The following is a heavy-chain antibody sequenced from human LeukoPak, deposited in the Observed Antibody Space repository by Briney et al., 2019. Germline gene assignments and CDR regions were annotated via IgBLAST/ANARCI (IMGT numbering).Heavy chain of an antibody. V-gene: IGHV4-59*08. Sequence: SETLSLTCTVSGGSISSYYWSWIRQPPGKGLEWIGYIYYCGSTNYNPSLKSRVTISVDTSKNQFSLKLSSVTAADTAVYYCARGSAYRGYDHFDYWGQGTLATVSS. J-gene: IGHJ4*02. D-gene: IGHD5-12*01. CDR1: GGSISSYY. CDR3: ARGSAYRGYDHFDY. CDR2: IYYCGST.